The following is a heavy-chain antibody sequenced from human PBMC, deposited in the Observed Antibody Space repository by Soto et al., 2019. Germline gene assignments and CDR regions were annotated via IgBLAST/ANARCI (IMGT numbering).Heavy chain of an antibody. J-gene: IGHJ6*02. Sequence: QVQLVQSGAEVKKPGSSVKVPCKASGGTFSSYAISWVRQAPGQGLEWMGGIISIFGTANYAQKFQGRVTITADESTSTDYMELSSLRSEDTAVYYCATTTNWNAGRYYYGMDVWGQGTTVTVSS. CDR2: IISIFGTA. D-gene: IGHD1-1*01. CDR1: GGTFSSYA. V-gene: IGHV1-69*12. CDR3: ATTTNWNAGRYYYGMDV.